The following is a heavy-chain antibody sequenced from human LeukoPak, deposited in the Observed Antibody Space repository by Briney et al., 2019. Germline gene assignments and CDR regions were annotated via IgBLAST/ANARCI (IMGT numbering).Heavy chain of an antibody. V-gene: IGHV3-30*03. CDR2: ISYDGSNK. CDR1: GFTFSSYG. D-gene: IGHD6-19*01. Sequence: PGGSLRLSCAASGFTFSSYGMHWVRQAPGKGLEWVAVISYDGSNKYYADSVKGRFTISRDNSKNTLYLQMNSLRAGDTAVYYCARERVAVAGLNYYYYGMDVWGQGTTVTVSS. J-gene: IGHJ6*02. CDR3: ARERVAVAGLNYYYYGMDV.